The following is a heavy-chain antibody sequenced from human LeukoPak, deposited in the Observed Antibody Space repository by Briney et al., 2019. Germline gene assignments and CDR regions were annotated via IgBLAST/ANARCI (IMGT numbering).Heavy chain of an antibody. D-gene: IGHD1-7*01. CDR3: FGITVTDVPY. CDR1: GLPFSHSG. CDR2: IRYDGRNK. Sequence: PGGSLRLSCAASGLPFSHSGMHWVRQAPGKGLEWVAFIRYDGRNKYYADSVKGRFTISRDNSKNALYLQMNSLRGEDTAVYYCFGITVTDVPYWGQGTLVTVSS. V-gene: IGHV3-30*02. J-gene: IGHJ4*02.